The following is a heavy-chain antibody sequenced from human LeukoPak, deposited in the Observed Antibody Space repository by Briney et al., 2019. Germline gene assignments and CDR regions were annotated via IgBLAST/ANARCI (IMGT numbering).Heavy chain of an antibody. V-gene: IGHV4-39*07. CDR2: INHSGST. CDR3: ARGPSKGLGYCTNGVCYGRGYNWFDP. D-gene: IGHD2-8*01. J-gene: IGHJ5*02. Sequence: PSETLSLTCTVSGGSIRSSYYYWGWIRQPPGKGLEWIGEINHSGSTNYNPSLKSRVTISVDTSKNQFSLKLSSVTAADTAVYYCARGPSKGLGYCTNGVCYGRGYNWFDPWGQGTLVTVSS. CDR1: GGSIRSSYYY.